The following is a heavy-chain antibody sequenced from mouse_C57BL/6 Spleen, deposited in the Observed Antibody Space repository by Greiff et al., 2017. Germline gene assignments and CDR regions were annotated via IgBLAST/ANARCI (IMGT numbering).Heavy chain of an antibody. V-gene: IGHV1-69*01. Sequence: VQLQQPGAELVMPGASVKLSCKASGYTFTSYWMHWVKQRPGQGLEWIGEIDPSDSYTNYNQKFKGKSTLTVDKSSSTAYMQLSSLTSEDSAVYYCARGITTVVGGAMDYWGQGTSVTVSS. CDR3: ARGITTVVGGAMDY. CDR1: GYTFTSYW. D-gene: IGHD1-1*01. J-gene: IGHJ4*01. CDR2: IDPSDSYT.